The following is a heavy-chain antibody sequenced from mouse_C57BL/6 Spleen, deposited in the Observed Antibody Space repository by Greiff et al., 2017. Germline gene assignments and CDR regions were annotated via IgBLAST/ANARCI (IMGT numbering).Heavy chain of an antibody. CDR3: ARLPHYYGSSYVYYFDY. D-gene: IGHD1-1*01. CDR2: ISSGGSYT. V-gene: IGHV5-6*01. Sequence: EVQRVESGGDLVKPGGSLKLSCAASGFTFSSYGMSWVRQTPDKRLEWVATISSGGSYTYYPDSVKGRFTISRDNAKNTLYLQMSSLKSEDTAMYYCARLPHYYGSSYVYYFDYWGQGTTLTVSS. J-gene: IGHJ2*01. CDR1: GFTFSSYG.